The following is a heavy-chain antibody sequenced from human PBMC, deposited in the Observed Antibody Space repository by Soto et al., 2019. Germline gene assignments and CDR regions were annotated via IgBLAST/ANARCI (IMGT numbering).Heavy chain of an antibody. Sequence: PGGSLRLSCAASGFTFSSYAMSWVRQAPGKGLEWVSSISGSGGSTYYADSVKGRFTISRDNSKNTLYLQMNSLRAEDTALYYCAKESTMIVVVISHWGQGTLVTVSS. V-gene: IGHV3-23*01. CDR1: GFTFSSYA. CDR3: AKESTMIVVVISH. D-gene: IGHD3-22*01. CDR2: ISGSGGST. J-gene: IGHJ1*01.